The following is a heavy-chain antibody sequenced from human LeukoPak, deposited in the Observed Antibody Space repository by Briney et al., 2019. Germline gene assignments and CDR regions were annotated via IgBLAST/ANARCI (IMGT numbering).Heavy chain of an antibody. V-gene: IGHV5-51*01. CDR2: IYPGDSDA. J-gene: IGHJ4*02. D-gene: IGHD3-10*01. Sequence: GESLKISCKVSGYIFSNYWIGWVRQTPGKGLEWMGIIYPGDSDARYSPSFQGQVTISADKSINTAYLQWNSLKASDTAIYYCAKEAVTYSGIGLDYWGQGTLVTVSS. CDR1: GYIFSNYW. CDR3: AKEAVTYSGIGLDY.